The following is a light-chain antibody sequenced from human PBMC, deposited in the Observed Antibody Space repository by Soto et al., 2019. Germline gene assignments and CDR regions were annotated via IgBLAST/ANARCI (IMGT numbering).Light chain of an antibody. J-gene: IGKJ1*01. CDR3: QQYNSYRT. CDR1: QSISGW. Sequence: DIQMTQSPSTLSASVGDRVTITCRASQSISGWLAWYQQKPGKAPKVMIYHASSLESGVPSRFSGSGSGTEFTLTISGLQPDDSATYYCQQYNSYRTFGQGTKVEIK. CDR2: HAS. V-gene: IGKV1-5*01.